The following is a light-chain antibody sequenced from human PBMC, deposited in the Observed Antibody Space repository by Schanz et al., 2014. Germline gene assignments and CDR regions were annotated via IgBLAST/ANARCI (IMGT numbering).Light chain of an antibody. CDR1: SSNIGSNP. Sequence: QSVLTQPPSASGTPGQSVTISCSGSSSNIGSNPVNWYQQVPGTAPKLLIYENIQRPSGVPVRFSGSKSDTSASLAISGLRSEDEADYYCAAWDDSLSGYWVFGGGTKLTVL. CDR2: ENI. CDR3: AAWDDSLSGYWV. V-gene: IGLV1-47*01. J-gene: IGLJ3*02.